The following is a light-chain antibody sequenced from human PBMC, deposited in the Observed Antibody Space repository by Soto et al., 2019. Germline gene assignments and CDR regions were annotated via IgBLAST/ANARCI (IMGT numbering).Light chain of an antibody. Sequence: DIVMTQSPDSLAGSLGERATINCKSSQNILYNSNNKNYLAWYQQKPGQPPKLLIYWASTRESGVPDRFSGSGSGTDFTLTISSLQAEDVAVYYCQQYYSSPLTFGGGTKVEIK. CDR1: QNILYNSNNKNY. CDR3: QQYYSSPLT. CDR2: WAS. V-gene: IGKV4-1*01. J-gene: IGKJ4*01.